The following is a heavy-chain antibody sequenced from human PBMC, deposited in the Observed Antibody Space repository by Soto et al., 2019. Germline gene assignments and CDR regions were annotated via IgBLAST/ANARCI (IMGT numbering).Heavy chain of an antibody. J-gene: IGHJ6*02. Sequence: SETLSLTCTVSGGSISSYYWSWIRQPPGKGLEWIGYIYYSGSTNYNPSLKSRVTISVDTSKSQFSLKLSSVTAADTAVYYCARVLIRNGGSYYGMDVWGQGTTVTVSS. D-gene: IGHD1-1*01. CDR2: IYYSGST. CDR1: GGSISSYY. V-gene: IGHV4-59*01. CDR3: ARVLIRNGGSYYGMDV.